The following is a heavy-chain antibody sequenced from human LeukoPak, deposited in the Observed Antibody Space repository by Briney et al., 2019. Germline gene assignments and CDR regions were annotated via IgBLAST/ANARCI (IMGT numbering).Heavy chain of an antibody. CDR3: ARSYSSSWYFLPLALFDY. J-gene: IGHJ4*02. CDR1: GFTLSSYA. V-gene: IGHV3-30-3*01. CDR2: ISYDGSNK. Sequence: GRSLRLSCAASGFTLSSYAMHWVRQAPGKGLEWVAVISYDGSNKYSADSVKGRFTITRDNSKNTMYLQMNSLRDEDTAVYYCARSYSSSWYFLPLALFDYWGQGTLVTVSS. D-gene: IGHD6-13*01.